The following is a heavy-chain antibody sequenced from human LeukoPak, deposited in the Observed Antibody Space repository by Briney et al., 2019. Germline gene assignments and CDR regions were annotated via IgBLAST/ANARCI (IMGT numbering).Heavy chain of an antibody. Sequence: GASVKVSCKASGYTFTAYYIHWVRQAPGQGLEWMGGINPNSGGTDFAQKFQGRVTRTRETAISTAHMELSRLRSDDTAIYYCARGGTEAGSGDYWGQGTLVTVSS. CDR1: GYTFTAYY. CDR3: ARGGTEAGSGDY. CDR2: INPNSGGT. J-gene: IGHJ4*02. V-gene: IGHV1-2*01. D-gene: IGHD3-10*01.